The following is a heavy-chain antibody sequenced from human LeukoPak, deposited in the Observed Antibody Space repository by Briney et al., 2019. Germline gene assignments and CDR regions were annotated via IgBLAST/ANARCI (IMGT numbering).Heavy chain of an antibody. CDR3: ARERGTGYYYYYGMDG. Sequence: SETLSLTCAVSGYSISSGYYWGWIRQPPGKGLEWIGSIYHSGSTYYNPSLKSRVTISVDTSKNQFSLKLSSVTAADTAVYYCARERGTGYYYYYGMDGWGQGTTVTVSS. CDR2: IYHSGST. CDR1: GYSISSGYY. J-gene: IGHJ6*02. D-gene: IGHD1-14*01. V-gene: IGHV4-38-2*02.